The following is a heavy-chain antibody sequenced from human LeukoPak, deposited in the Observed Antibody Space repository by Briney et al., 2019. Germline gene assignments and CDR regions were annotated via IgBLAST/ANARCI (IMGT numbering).Heavy chain of an antibody. CDR2: IYHSGST. CDR3: ASTNIAVAGNTYYYYYGMDV. Sequence: EPSETLSLTCAVSGGSISSSNWWCGVRQPPGKGLEWIGEIYHSGSTNYNPSLKSRVTISVDKSKNQFSLKLRSVTAADTAVYYCASTNIAVAGNTYYYYYGMDVWGKGTTVTVSS. D-gene: IGHD6-19*01. CDR1: GGSISSSNW. V-gene: IGHV4-4*02. J-gene: IGHJ6*04.